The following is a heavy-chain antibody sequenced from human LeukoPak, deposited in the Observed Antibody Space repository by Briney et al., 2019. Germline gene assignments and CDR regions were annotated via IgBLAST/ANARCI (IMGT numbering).Heavy chain of an antibody. Sequence: GGSLRLSCAASGFTFSSYGMHWVRQAPGKGLEWVAFIRYDGSNKYYADSVKGRFTISRDNSKNTLYLQMNSLRAEDTAVYYCAKDMVTMVRGVILPSSDYWGQGTLVTVSS. D-gene: IGHD3-10*01. CDR3: AKDMVTMVRGVILPSSDY. J-gene: IGHJ4*02. CDR2: IRYDGSNK. V-gene: IGHV3-30*02. CDR1: GFTFSSYG.